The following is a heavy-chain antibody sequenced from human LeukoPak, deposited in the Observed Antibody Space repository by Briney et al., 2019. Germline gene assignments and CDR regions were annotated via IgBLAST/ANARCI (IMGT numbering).Heavy chain of an antibody. J-gene: IGHJ4*02. CDR2: IYHSRST. D-gene: IGHD6-13*01. V-gene: IGHV4-30-2*01. CDR3: ARSLLIAAAGTPFDY. Sequence: SQTLSLTCAVSGGSISSGDYSWSWIRQPPGKGLKWILYIYHSRSTYYNPSLKSRVTISVDRSKTQFSLKLSSVTAADTAVYYCARSLLIAAAGTPFDYWGQGTLVTVSS. CDR1: GGSISSGDYS.